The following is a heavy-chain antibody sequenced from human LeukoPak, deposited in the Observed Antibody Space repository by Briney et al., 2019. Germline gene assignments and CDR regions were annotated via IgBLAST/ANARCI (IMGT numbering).Heavy chain of an antibody. V-gene: IGHV3-21*01. D-gene: IGHD1-14*01. CDR1: GFTFSSYS. J-gene: IGHJ3*02. Sequence: GGSLRLSCAASGFTFSSYSMNWVRQAPGKGLEWVSSISSSSSYIYYADSVKGRFTISRDNAKNSLYLQMNSLRAEDTAVYYCARGRKSGGAFDIWGQGTVVTVSS. CDR2: ISSSSSYI. CDR3: ARGRKSGGAFDI.